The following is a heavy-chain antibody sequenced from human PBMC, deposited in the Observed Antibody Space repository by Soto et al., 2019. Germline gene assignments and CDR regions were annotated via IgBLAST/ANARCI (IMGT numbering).Heavy chain of an antibody. Sequence: QVQLVESGGGVVQPGWSLRLSCAASGFSISDYGMEWVRLAPGKGLEWVAATTYNGGIKHYVDSVKGRFTISRDNSKNTLYLQMNSLRVEDTATYYCAGALENPYFYYGLNVWGQGTTVTVSS. CDR3: AGALENPYFYYGLNV. CDR1: GFSISDYG. V-gene: IGHV3-30*03. CDR2: TTYNGGIK. D-gene: IGHD1-1*01. J-gene: IGHJ6*02.